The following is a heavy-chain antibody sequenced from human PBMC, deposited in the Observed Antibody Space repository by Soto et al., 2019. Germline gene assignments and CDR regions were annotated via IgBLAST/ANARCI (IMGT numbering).Heavy chain of an antibody. CDR2: IVPLFRRT. J-gene: IGHJ6*02. CDR3: ARGGYSSTWSNLLDRSGLDF. V-gene: IGHV1-69*06. CDR1: GGTFSSYA. D-gene: IGHD6-13*01. Sequence: QGQLVQSGAEAKKPGSSVKVSCKTSGGTFSSYAISWGRQAPGQGLEWMGGIVPLFRRTNYAQKFQGRVTMTADTSTYTVSMELSGLRSGDTAVYYCARGGYSSTWSNLLDRSGLDFWGQGTTVTVSS.